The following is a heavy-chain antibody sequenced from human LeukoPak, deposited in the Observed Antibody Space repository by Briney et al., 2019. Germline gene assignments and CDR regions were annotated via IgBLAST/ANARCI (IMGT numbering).Heavy chain of an antibody. J-gene: IGHJ4*02. CDR3: ARVRAGLCDY. D-gene: IGHD6-19*01. CDR1: GYTFTSYY. CDR2: INPSGGST. Sequence: ASVKVSCKASGYTFTSYYMHWVRQAPGQGLEWMGIINPSGGSTSYAQKFQGRVTTTRDTSTSTVYMELSSLRSEDTAVYCCARVRAGLCDYWGQGTLVTVSS. V-gene: IGHV1-46*01.